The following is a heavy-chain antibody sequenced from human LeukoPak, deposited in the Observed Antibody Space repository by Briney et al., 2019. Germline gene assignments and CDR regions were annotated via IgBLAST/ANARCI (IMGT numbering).Heavy chain of an antibody. J-gene: IGHJ4*02. CDR2: ISGSGGST. V-gene: IGHV3-23*01. Sequence: PGGSLTPSCAASGFTFSSYAMSWVRQAPGKGLEWVSAISGSGGSTYYADSVKGRFTISRDNSKNTLDLQMNSLRAEDMAVYYCAKEFGYCSSTSCFPFDYWGQGTLVTVSS. D-gene: IGHD2-2*03. CDR1: GFTFSSYA. CDR3: AKEFGYCSSTSCFPFDY.